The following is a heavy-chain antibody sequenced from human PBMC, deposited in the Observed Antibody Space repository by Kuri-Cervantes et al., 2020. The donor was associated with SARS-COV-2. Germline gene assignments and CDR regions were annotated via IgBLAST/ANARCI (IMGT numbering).Heavy chain of an antibody. Sequence: SETLSLTCTVSGASMSDPMSHYYWNWIRLTPGKGLEWIGYIFHTGSNSQNPSLKSRVTISLDTSKNQFSLSLNSVTPADTAVYYCAIKLFGEHWFDPWGQGILVTVSS. CDR2: IFHTGSN. CDR1: GASMSDPMSHYY. CDR3: AIKLFGEHWFDP. V-gene: IGHV4-61*01. D-gene: IGHD3-10*01. J-gene: IGHJ5*02.